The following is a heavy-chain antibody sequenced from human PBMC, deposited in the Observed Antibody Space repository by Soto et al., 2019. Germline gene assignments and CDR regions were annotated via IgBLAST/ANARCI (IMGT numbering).Heavy chain of an antibody. CDR1: GFTFSSYG. Sequence: QVQLVESGGGVVQPGRSLRLSCAASGFTFSSYGMHWVRQAPGKGLEWVARVSFDGTNKYYADSVKGRFIISRDNSKNTLYLQMNTLRAEDTAVYYCAKLPNCGGDCYFDYWGQGTLVTVSS. D-gene: IGHD2-21*02. J-gene: IGHJ4*02. CDR3: AKLPNCGGDCYFDY. V-gene: IGHV3-30*18. CDR2: VSFDGTNK.